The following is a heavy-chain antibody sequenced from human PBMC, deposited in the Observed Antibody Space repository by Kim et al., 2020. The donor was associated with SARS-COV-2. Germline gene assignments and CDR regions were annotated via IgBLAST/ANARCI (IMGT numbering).Heavy chain of an antibody. Sequence: GGSLRLSCAASGFTFSSYAMHWVRQAPGKGLEWVAVISYDGSNKYYADSVKGRFTISRDNSKNTLYLQMNSLRAEDTAVYYCAGDIAAAGTAPPYYYYYGMDVWGQGTTVTVSS. V-gene: IGHV3-30-3*01. D-gene: IGHD6-13*01. CDR2: ISYDGSNK. CDR1: GFTFSSYA. CDR3: AGDIAAAGTAPPYYYYYGMDV. J-gene: IGHJ6*02.